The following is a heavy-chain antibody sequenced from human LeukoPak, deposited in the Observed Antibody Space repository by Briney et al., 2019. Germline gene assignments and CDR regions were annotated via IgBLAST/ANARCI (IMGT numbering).Heavy chain of an antibody. D-gene: IGHD3-10*01. CDR3: ASSYGSGSYYLDY. Sequence: ASVKVSCKASGYTFTNLDINWVRQASGQGLEWMGWMNSKSGNTGYAQKFQGRVTMTRNTSISTAYMELSSLRSEDTAVYYCASSYGSGSYYLDYWGQGTLVTVSS. CDR2: MNSKSGNT. V-gene: IGHV1-8*01. J-gene: IGHJ4*02. CDR1: GYTFTNLD.